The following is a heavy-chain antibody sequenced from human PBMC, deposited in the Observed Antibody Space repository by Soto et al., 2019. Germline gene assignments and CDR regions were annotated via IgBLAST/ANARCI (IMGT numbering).Heavy chain of an antibody. CDR1: GFSLSTSGVG. D-gene: IGHD2-21*02. Sequence: SGPTLGNPTPALTLTCTFSGFSLSTSGVGVGWIRQPPGKALEWLALIYWDDDKRYSPSLKSRLSITKDTYKNQGGLTITNMDPVDTATYSCAHSPHIVVVPVMAPFDYWGQGTLVTVSS. J-gene: IGHJ4*02. CDR2: IYWDDDK. V-gene: IGHV2-5*02. CDR3: AHSPHIVVVPVMAPFDY.